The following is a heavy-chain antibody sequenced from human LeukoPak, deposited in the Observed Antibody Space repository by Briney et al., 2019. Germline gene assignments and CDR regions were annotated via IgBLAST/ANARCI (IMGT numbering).Heavy chain of an antibody. V-gene: IGHV1-2*02. J-gene: IGHJ6*02. D-gene: IGHD3-22*01. CDR2: INPNSGGT. CDR3: ARDYDSSGYYLYYYCGMDV. CDR1: GYTFTGYY. Sequence: ASVKVPCKASGYTFTGYYMHWVRQAPGQGLEWMGWINPNSGGTNYAQKFQGRVTMTRDTSISTAYMELSRLRSDDTAVYYCARDYDSSGYYLYYYCGMDVWGQGTTVTVSS.